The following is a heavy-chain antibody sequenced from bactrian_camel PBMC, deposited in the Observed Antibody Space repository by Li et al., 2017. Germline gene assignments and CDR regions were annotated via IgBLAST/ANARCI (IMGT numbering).Heavy chain of an antibody. CDR3: AAGRYCVGSWLDETFYNY. Sequence: DVQLVESGGGLVQPGGSLRLSCAASGFTFRIADMSWIRQAPGKGLEWVSTINRAGDNTYYVDSVKGRFTGSRDNAKNTVYLQMNSLKPEDTATYYCAAGRYCVGSWLDETFYNYWGQGTQVTVS. V-gene: IGHV3S40*01. D-gene: IGHD6*01. CDR2: INRAGDNT. J-gene: IGHJ4*01. CDR1: GFTFRIAD.